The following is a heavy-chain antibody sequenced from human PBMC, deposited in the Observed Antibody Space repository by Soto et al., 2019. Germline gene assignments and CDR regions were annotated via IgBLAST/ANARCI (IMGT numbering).Heavy chain of an antibody. D-gene: IGHD2-15*01. CDR1: GYTFTSYG. V-gene: IGHV1-18*04. Sequence: ASVKVSCKASGYTFTSYGISWVGQAPGQGLEWMGWISAYNGNTNYAQKLQGRVTMTTDTSTSTAYMELRSLRSDDTAVYYCARGSVVQDAYYYYYGMDVWGQGTTVTVSS. CDR3: ARGSVVQDAYYYYYGMDV. J-gene: IGHJ6*02. CDR2: ISAYNGNT.